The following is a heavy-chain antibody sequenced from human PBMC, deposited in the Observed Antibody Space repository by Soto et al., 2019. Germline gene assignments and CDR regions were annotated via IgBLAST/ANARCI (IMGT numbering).Heavy chain of an antibody. CDR3: ARAVAVPAAFDY. Sequence: QVQLVQSGAEEKKPGASVKVSCKASGYTFTGYAMHWVRQAPGQRLEWMGWINAGNGNTKYSQKCQGRVTITRDTTESTAYMGLSRLRSEDTAVYYCARAVAVPAAFDYWGQGTLVTVSS. V-gene: IGHV1-3*05. CDR2: INAGNGNT. J-gene: IGHJ4*01. D-gene: IGHD2-21*01. CDR1: GYTFTGYA.